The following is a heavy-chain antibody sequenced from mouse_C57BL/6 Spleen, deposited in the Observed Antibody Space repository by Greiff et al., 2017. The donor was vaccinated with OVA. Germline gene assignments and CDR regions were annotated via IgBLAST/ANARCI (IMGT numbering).Heavy chain of an antibody. CDR2: SNPNNGGT. CDR3: ARNPYYYGSSPLAMDY. J-gene: IGHJ4*01. D-gene: IGHD1-1*01. V-gene: IGHV1-26*01. Sequence: EVQLQQSGPELVKPGASVKISCKASGYTFTDYYMNWVKQSHGKSLEWIGDSNPNNGGTSYNQKFKGKATLTVDKSSSTAYMELRSLTSEDSAVYYCARNPYYYGSSPLAMDYWGQGTSVTVSS. CDR1: GYTFTDYY.